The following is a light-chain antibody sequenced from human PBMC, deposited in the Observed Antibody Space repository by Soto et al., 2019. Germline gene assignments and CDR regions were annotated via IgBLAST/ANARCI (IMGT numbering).Light chain of an antibody. CDR3: SSFTSSSTVL. CDR1: NSDVGAYNY. V-gene: IGLV2-14*01. CDR2: EVT. J-gene: IGLJ2*01. Sequence: QLVLTQPASVSGSPGQSITISCTGANSDVGAYNYVSWFQQHPGKAPKLMIYEVTNRPSGVSSRFSGSKSGNTASLTISGLQAEDEADYYCSSFTSSSTVLFGGGTKVTVL.